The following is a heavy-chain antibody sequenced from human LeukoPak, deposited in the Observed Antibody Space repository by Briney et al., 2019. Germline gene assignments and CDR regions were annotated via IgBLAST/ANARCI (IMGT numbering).Heavy chain of an antibody. D-gene: IGHD3-3*01. J-gene: IGHJ4*02. CDR1: GFTFSSYG. V-gene: IGHV3-30*18. Sequence: SLRLSCTASGFTFSSYGMHWVRQAPGKGLEWVAVISYDGSNKYYADSVKGRFTISRDNSKNTLYLQMNSLRAEDTAVYYCAKGNYDFWSGIDYWGQGTLVTVSS. CDR2: ISYDGSNK. CDR3: AKGNYDFWSGIDY.